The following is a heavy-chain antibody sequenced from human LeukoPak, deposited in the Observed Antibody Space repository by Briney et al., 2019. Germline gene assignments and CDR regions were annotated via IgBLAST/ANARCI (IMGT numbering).Heavy chain of an antibody. CDR3: ARGGFNYYDSSGYPGAFDI. CDR2: ISSRSSYI. J-gene: IGHJ3*02. V-gene: IGHV3-21*01. CDR1: GFTFSTYT. Sequence: GGSLRLSCAASGFTFSTYTMNWVRQAPGKGLEWVSSISSRSSYIYYADSVKGRFTISRDNAKNSLYLQMNSLRAEDTAVYYCARGGFNYYDSSGYPGAFDIWGQGTMVTVSS. D-gene: IGHD3-22*01.